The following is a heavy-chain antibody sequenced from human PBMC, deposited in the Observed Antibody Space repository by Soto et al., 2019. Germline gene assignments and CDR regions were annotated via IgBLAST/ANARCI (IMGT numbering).Heavy chain of an antibody. CDR3: AKAFWSGYPYYYGMDV. V-gene: IGHV3-23*01. D-gene: IGHD3-3*01. CDR1: GFTFSSYA. CDR2: ISGSGVGS. J-gene: IGHJ6*02. Sequence: EVQLLESGGGLVRPGGSLRLSCAASGFTFSSYAMNWVRQAPGKGLEWVSSISGSGVGSSYADSVKGRFTISRDNSKNTLYLQMNSLRADDTAVYYCAKAFWSGYPYYYGMDVWGQGTTVTVSS.